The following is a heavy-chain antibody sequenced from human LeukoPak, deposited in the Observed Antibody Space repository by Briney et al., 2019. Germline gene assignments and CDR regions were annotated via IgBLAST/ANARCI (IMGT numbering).Heavy chain of an antibody. CDR2: IWYDGSNK. D-gene: IGHD6-13*01. Sequence: GRSLRLSCAASGFTFSSYAMHGVRQGPGEGLEWVAVIWYDGSNKDYADSVKGRFTISRDNYKNTLYLQLNSLRAEDKAVYYCARGGISRAAAGTAHWGQGTLVTVSS. CDR3: ARGGISRAAAGTAH. V-gene: IGHV3-33*08. J-gene: IGHJ4*02. CDR1: GFTFSSYA.